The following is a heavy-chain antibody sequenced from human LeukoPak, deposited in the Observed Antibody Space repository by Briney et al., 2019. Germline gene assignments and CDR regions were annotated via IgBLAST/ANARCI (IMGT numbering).Heavy chain of an antibody. D-gene: IGHD5-18*01. J-gene: IGHJ6*02. CDR1: GFTFSSYG. Sequence: GGSLRLSCAASGFTFSSYGMHWVRQAPGKGLEWVSGINWNSGRIGYADSVKGRFTISRDNAKNFLYLQMNSLRPEDTALYYCAKAGDTAMVSSHGMDVWGQGTTVTVSS. CDR3: AKAGDTAMVSSHGMDV. CDR2: INWNSGRI. V-gene: IGHV3-9*01.